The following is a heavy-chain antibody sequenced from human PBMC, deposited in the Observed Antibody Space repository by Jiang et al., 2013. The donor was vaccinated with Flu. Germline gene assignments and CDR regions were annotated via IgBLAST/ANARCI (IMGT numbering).Heavy chain of an antibody. Sequence: AISGDSVSSNSAAWNWIRQSPSRGLEWLGRTYYKSRWYNDYASSVRSRVTISSDTSKNQFSLHLNSMTPEDTAVYFCARESPGEWLRLGYLYFYGMDVWGQGTTVIVSS. CDR2: TYYKSRWYN. CDR1: GDSVSSNSAA. D-gene: IGHD5-12*01. CDR3: ARESPGEWLRLGYLYFYGMDV. V-gene: IGHV6-1*01. J-gene: IGHJ6*02.